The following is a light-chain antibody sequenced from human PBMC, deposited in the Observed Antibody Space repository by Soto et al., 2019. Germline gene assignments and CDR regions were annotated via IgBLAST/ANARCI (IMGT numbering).Light chain of an antibody. CDR1: SSDVGGYKY. V-gene: IGLV2-14*01. Sequence: QSVLTQPASVSGSPGQSITISGTGTSSDVGGYKYVSWYQQYPGKAPKLMMYEVSNRPSGVSNRFSGSKSGNTASLTISGLQAEDEADYYCSSYTSSSPCVFGTGTKLTVL. J-gene: IGLJ1*01. CDR2: EVS. CDR3: SSYTSSSPCV.